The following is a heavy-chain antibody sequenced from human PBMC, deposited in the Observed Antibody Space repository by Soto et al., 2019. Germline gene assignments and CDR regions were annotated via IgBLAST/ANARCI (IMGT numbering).Heavy chain of an antibody. D-gene: IGHD2-2*01. Sequence: QVQLVQSGAEVQKPGSSVKVSCKASGGTFSSYAISWVRQAPGQGLEWMGGIIPISGTANYAQKFQGRVTITADESTSTDYMELSSLRSEDTGVYYCARSQGSSTSLEIYYYYYYGMDVWGQGTTVTVSS. CDR2: IIPISGTA. J-gene: IGHJ6*02. CDR1: GGTFSSYA. CDR3: ARSQGSSTSLEIYYYYYYGMDV. V-gene: IGHV1-69*01.